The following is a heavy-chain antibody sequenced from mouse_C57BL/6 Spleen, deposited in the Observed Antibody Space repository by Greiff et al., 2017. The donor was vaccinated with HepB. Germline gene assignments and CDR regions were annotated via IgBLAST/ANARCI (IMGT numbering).Heavy chain of an antibody. D-gene: IGHD3-2*02. Sequence: EVQLQQSGPELVKPGASVKIPCKASGYTFTDYNMDWVKQSHGKSLEWIGDINPNNGGTIYNQKFKGKATLTVDKSSSTAYMELRSLTSEDTAVYYCARGVDSSGYGDYAMDYWGQGTSVTVSS. CDR2: INPNNGGT. J-gene: IGHJ4*01. CDR3: ARGVDSSGYGDYAMDY. CDR1: GYTFTDYN. V-gene: IGHV1-18*01.